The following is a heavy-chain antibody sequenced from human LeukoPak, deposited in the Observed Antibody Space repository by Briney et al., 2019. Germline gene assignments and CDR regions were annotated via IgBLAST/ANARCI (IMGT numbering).Heavy chain of an antibody. J-gene: IGHJ4*02. Sequence: ASVKVSCKTSGYTFTGYYMHWVRQAPGQGLGWMGWINPNSGGTNYAQKLQGRVAMTRDTSISTAYMELSRLRSDDTAVYYCARGIYTKTYYDFWSGYFNYWGQGTLVTVSS. V-gene: IGHV1-2*02. D-gene: IGHD3-3*01. CDR3: ARGIYTKTYYDFWSGYFNY. CDR1: GYTFTGYY. CDR2: INPNSGGT.